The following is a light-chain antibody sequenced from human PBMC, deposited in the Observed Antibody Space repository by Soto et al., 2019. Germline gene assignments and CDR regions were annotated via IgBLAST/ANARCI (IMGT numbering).Light chain of an antibody. J-gene: IGKJ3*01. CDR1: QSISSY. Sequence: DIQMTQSPSSRSASVGDRVTITCRASQSISSYLNWYQQKPGKAPKLLIYAASSLQSGVPSRFSGSGSGTDFTLTISSLQPEDFPTYYCQQSYSTPDTFGPGTKVDIK. CDR2: AAS. V-gene: IGKV1-39*01. CDR3: QQSYSTPDT.